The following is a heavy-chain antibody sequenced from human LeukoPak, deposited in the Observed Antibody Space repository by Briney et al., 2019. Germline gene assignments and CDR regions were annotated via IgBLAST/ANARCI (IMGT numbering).Heavy chain of an antibody. V-gene: IGHV4-59*01. Sequence: KPSETLSLTCTGSGGSISSYYWSWIRQPPGQGLEWIGYIYYSGSTNYNPSLNSRVTISVDTSKNQFSLKLISVTAADTAVYYCARERGAVAFHYWGQGPLVTVFS. D-gene: IGHD6-19*01. CDR3: ARERGAVAFHY. J-gene: IGHJ4*02. CDR1: GGSISSYY. CDR2: IYYSGST.